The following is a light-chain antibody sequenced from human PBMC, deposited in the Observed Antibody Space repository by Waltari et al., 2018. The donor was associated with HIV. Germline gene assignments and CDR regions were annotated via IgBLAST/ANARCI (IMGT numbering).Light chain of an antibody. J-gene: IGLJ2*01. CDR1: SSYVGGYNL. V-gene: IGLV2-23*02. CDR3: CAYAGSTTYVI. CDR2: EVR. Sequence: QSALPQPASVSGSPGQSITISCPGTSSYVGGYNLVSWIQQHPGKAPKLMIYEVRKRPSGVSNRFSGSKSGNTASLTISWLQAEDEADYYCCAYAGSTTYVIFGGGTKLTVL.